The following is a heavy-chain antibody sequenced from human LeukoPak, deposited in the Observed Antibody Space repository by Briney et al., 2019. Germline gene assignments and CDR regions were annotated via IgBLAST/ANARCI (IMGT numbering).Heavy chain of an antibody. CDR2: TSYDGSKK. CDR3: AKYSKYYYDSRGYSYFDY. CDR1: GFIFSNYG. D-gene: IGHD3-22*01. Sequence: GRSLRLSCAASGFIFSNYGMHWVRQAPGKGLELVAVTSYDGSKKYHADSVKGRFTISKDNSKNTLYLQLNSLRAEDTAVYYCAKYSKYYYDSRGYSYFDYWGQGTLVTVSS. J-gene: IGHJ4*02. V-gene: IGHV3-30*18.